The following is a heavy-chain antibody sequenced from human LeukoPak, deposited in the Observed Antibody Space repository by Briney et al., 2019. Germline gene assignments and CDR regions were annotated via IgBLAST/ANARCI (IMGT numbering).Heavy chain of an antibody. V-gene: IGHV1-18*01. D-gene: IGHD3-3*01. CDR1: GYTFTSYG. CDR3: ASGLFRDFWSGYYPFDY. CDR2: ISTYNGNT. J-gene: IGHJ4*02. Sequence: GASVKVSCMASGYTFTSYGISWVRQAPGQGLEWMGWISTYNGNTNYAQKLQGRVTMTTDTSTSTAYMELRSLRSDDTAVYYCASGLFRDFWSGYYPFDYWGQGTLVTVSS.